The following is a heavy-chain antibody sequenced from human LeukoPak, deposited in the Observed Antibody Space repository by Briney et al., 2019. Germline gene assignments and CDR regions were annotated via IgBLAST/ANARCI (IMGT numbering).Heavy chain of an antibody. V-gene: IGHV3-23*01. CDR3: AKANTANDAFDI. Sequence: GGSLRLSCVASGFTFSSCAMSWVRQAPGKGLEWVSTISSSGGSTYYPDSVKGRFTFSRDNSKNTLYLQMNTLRAEDTALYYCAKANTANDAFDIWGQGTMVTVSS. CDR2: ISSSGGST. J-gene: IGHJ3*02. D-gene: IGHD5-18*01. CDR1: GFTFSSCA.